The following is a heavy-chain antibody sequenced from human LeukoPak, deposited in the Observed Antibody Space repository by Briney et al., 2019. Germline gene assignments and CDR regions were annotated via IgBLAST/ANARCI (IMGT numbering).Heavy chain of an antibody. J-gene: IGHJ4*02. Sequence: GGSLRLSCAASGLTFSGSAMHWVRQASGKGLEWVGRIRSKANSYATAYAASVKGRFTISRDDSKNTAYLQMNSLKTEDTAVYYCTRHPDYDYVWGSYRYTNYWGQGTLVTVSS. V-gene: IGHV3-73*01. CDR2: IRSKANSYAT. CDR3: TRHPDYDYVWGSYRYTNY. CDR1: GLTFSGSA. D-gene: IGHD3-16*02.